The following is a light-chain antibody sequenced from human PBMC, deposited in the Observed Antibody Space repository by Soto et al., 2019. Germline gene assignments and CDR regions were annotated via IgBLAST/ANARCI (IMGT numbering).Light chain of an antibody. CDR2: GAS. CDR3: QQSDSTPQT. J-gene: IGKJ4*01. Sequence: ETVMTQSPDTLSVSPGESATLSCRASQDVSTNLAWFHHKPGQTPRLVLYGASKRATGIPARFSGSGSGRHFTLTISSLQSEDFATYYCQQSDSTPQTFGGGTRVEVK. CDR1: QDVSTN. V-gene: IGKV3-15*01.